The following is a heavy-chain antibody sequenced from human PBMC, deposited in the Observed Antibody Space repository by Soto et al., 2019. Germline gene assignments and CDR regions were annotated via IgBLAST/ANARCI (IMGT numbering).Heavy chain of an antibody. V-gene: IGHV3-7*01. CDR1: GFTFSTSW. CDR3: ARADYYGDPGSY. D-gene: IGHD3-10*01. CDR2: IKEDGSEK. Sequence: WGSLRLSCSASGFTFSTSWMSWFRQAPGKGLEWVANIKEDGSEKYYVDSVKGRFTISRDHAKNSLYLQMNSLGADDTAVYYCARADYYGDPGSYWGQGTLVTVSS. J-gene: IGHJ4*02.